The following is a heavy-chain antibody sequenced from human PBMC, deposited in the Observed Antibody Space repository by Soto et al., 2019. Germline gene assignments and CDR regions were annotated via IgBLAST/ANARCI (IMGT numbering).Heavy chain of an antibody. CDR3: AREGQAPYYYYGMDV. CDR1: GYTFTNYG. Sequence: QVQVVQSGDEVKKPGASVKDSCKASGYTFTNYGFSWVRQAPGQGLEWMGCISGYNGNTKYAEKFQGRVTMTTDTSTCTAPMELRSLRSDDTSVYYCAREGQAPYYYYGMDVWGQGTAVSVDS. CDR2: ISGYNGNT. V-gene: IGHV1-18*01. J-gene: IGHJ6*01.